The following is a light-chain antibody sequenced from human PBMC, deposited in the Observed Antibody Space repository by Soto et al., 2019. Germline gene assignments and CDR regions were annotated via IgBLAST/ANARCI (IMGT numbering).Light chain of an antibody. CDR3: QQSYRSPYT. V-gene: IGKV1-39*01. CDR2: GAS. J-gene: IGKJ2*01. Sequence: DIQLTQSPSSLSASVGDRVTVTCRTSQSINIYLNWYQQKPGKAPTLLIYGASSLQSGVPSRFSGGGSRTDFTLTISSLQTEDFATYYCQQSYRSPYTFGQGTKLGI. CDR1: QSINIY.